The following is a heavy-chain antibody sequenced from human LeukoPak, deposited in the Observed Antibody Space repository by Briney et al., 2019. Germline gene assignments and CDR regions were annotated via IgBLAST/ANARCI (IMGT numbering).Heavy chain of an antibody. CDR3: ARSGEVRVYYYYYYYMDV. V-gene: IGHV4-39*07. D-gene: IGHD3-10*01. CDR1: GDFITNNNCY. CDR2: IYYSGSS. J-gene: IGHJ6*03. Sequence: SKTLSLTCTVSGDFITNNNCYWGWVRQPPGKGLEWIASIYYSGSSYYNPSLKSRVTISVDTSKNQFSLKLSSVTAADTAVYYCARSGEVRVYYYYYYYMDVWGKGTTVTISS.